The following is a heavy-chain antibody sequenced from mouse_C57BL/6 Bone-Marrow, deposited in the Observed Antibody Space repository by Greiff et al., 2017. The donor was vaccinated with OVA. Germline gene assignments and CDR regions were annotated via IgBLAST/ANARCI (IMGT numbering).Heavy chain of an antibody. J-gene: IGHJ2*01. Sequence: EVQRVESGGGLVQPKGSLKLSCAASGFSFNTYAMNWVRQAPGKGLEWVARIRSKSNNYATYYADSVKDRFTISRDDSESMLYLQMNNLKTEDTAMYYCVRDYGNYFDDWGQGTTLTVSS. CDR3: VRDYGNYFDD. D-gene: IGHD2-1*01. CDR1: GFSFNTYA. V-gene: IGHV10-1*01. CDR2: IRSKSNNYAT.